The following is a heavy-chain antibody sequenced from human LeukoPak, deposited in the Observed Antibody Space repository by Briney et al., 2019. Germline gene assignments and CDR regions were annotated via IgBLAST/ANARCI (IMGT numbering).Heavy chain of an antibody. D-gene: IGHD6-19*01. Sequence: WGSLRLSCAASGFTFSDYYMSWIRQAPGQGLELVSYISGSSSHTNYADSVKGRFTISRDIAKNSLYLQMNRLRAEDTAVYYCAGEGIAEADDAFDIWGQGTMVTVSS. CDR2: ISGSSSHT. V-gene: IGHV3-11*05. CDR1: GFTFSDYY. CDR3: AGEGIAEADDAFDI. J-gene: IGHJ3*02.